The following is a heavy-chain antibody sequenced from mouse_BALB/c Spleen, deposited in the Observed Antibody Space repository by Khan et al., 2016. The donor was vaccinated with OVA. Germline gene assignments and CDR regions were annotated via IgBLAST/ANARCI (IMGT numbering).Heavy chain of an antibody. Sequence: VQLQQSEAELVRPGASVKLSCKASGYTFTSYWMNWVKQRPGQGLEWIGMIDPSDSETHYNQMFKDKATLTVDKFSRTAYMQLSSLTSEDSAVYYGARREKYGYDPSWFAYWGQGTLVTVSS. CDR1: GYTFTSYW. CDR2: IDPSDSET. V-gene: IGHV1-61*01. D-gene: IGHD2-2*01. J-gene: IGHJ3*01. CDR3: ARREKYGYDPSWFAY.